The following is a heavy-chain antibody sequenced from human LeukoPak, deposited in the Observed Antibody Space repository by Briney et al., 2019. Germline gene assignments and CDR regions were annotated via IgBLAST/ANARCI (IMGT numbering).Heavy chain of an antibody. CDR2: ISGSGGST. CDR3: ARGIAVAGTFPFDY. Sequence: PGGSLRLSCAASGFTFSSYAMSWVRQAPGKGLEWVSAISGSGGSTYYADSAKGRFTISRDNSKNTLYLQMNSLRAEDTAVYYCARGIAVAGTFPFDYWGQGTLVTVSS. CDR1: GFTFSSYA. J-gene: IGHJ4*02. D-gene: IGHD6-19*01. V-gene: IGHV3-23*01.